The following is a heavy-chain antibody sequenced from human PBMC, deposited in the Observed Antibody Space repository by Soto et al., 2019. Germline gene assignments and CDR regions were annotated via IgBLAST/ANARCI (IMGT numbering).Heavy chain of an antibody. CDR1: GYCFSNYC. Sequence: GETLKISCMCSGYCFSNYCTVWVRQMPGKGLEWMGIIYPGDSDTMYSPSFQGQVTISADKSISTAYLQWSSLKASDTAMYYCARRGGYDFRDAFDIWGQGTMVTVSS. CDR2: IYPGDSDT. V-gene: IGHV5-51*01. D-gene: IGHD5-12*01. J-gene: IGHJ3*02. CDR3: ARRGGYDFRDAFDI.